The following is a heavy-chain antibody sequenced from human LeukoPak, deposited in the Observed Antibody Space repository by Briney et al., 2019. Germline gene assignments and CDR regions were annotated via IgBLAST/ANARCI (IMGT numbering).Heavy chain of an antibody. D-gene: IGHD6-13*01. J-gene: IGHJ4*02. V-gene: IGHV1-2*06. Sequence: GASVKVSCKASGYTFTGYYVHWVRQAPGQGLEWMGRINPNSGDTNYAQKFQGRVTMTRDTSISTAYMELSRLRSEDTAVYYCASAGYSTQPVDYWGQGTLVTVSS. CDR3: ASAGYSTQPVDY. CDR1: GYTFTGYY. CDR2: INPNSGDT.